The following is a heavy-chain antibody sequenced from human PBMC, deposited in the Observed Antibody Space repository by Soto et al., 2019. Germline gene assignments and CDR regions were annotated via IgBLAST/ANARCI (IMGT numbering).Heavy chain of an antibody. J-gene: IGHJ2*01. CDR3: ARDRELYSCGLFGWWDFDL. V-gene: IGHV1-2*02. Sequence: QVQLVQSGAEVKKPGASVKVSCKASGYTFTGYYMHWVRQTPGQGLQWMGSINPNSGGTNYAQKCEGRVTMTRDTSSSTAYMELRRLRADDTVVDYCARDRELYSCGLFGWWDFDLCGRGTLVPVSS. CDR1: GYTFTGYY. CDR2: INPNSGGT. D-gene: IGHD6-19*01.